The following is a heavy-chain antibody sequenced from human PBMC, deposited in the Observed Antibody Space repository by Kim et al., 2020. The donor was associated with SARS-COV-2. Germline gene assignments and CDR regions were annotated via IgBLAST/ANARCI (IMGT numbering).Heavy chain of an antibody. J-gene: IGHJ4*02. CDR1: RFTFSSYW. CDR3: ARGGGRTRDGWYPFDY. V-gene: IGHV3-7*03. D-gene: IGHD6-19*01. Sequence: GGSLRLSCAASRFTFSSYWMSWVRQAPGKGLEWVANIKQDGSEKYYVDSVKGRFTISRDNAKNSLYLQMNSLRAEDTAVYYCARGGGRTRDGWYPFDYWGQGTLVTVSS. CDR2: IKQDGSEK.